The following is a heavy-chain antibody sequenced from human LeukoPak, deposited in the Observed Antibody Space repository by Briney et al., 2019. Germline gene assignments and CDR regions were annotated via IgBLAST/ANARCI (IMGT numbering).Heavy chain of an antibody. Sequence: GGSLRLSCAASGFTFSSYAMSWVRQAPGKGLEWVSAISGSGGSTYYADSVKGRFTISRDNSKNTLYLQMNSLRAEDTAVYYCAKDGFGNSWPYYFDYWGQGTLVTVSS. CDR3: AKDGFGNSWPYYFDY. J-gene: IGHJ4*02. V-gene: IGHV3-23*01. D-gene: IGHD6-13*01. CDR1: GFTFSSYA. CDR2: ISGSGGST.